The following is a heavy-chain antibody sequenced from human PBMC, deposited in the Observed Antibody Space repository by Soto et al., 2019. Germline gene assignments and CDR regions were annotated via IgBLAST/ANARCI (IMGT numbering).Heavy chain of an antibody. J-gene: IGHJ6*02. CDR3: VKFSFTNCRVFYYVLAV. D-gene: IGHD3-16*01. CDR1: GFTFSSYG. CDR2: ISYDEDTK. V-gene: IGHV3-30*18. Sequence: GGSLRLSCAASGFTFSSYGMYWVRHAPGKGLEWVAIISYDEDTKYYADSVKGRFTISRDNSKNTLYLQMNSLRAEDSAVYYCVKFSFTNCRVFYYVLAVWGQGTTVTVSS.